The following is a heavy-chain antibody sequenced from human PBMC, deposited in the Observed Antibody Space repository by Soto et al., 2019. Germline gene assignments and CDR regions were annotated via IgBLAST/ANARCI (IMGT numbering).Heavy chain of an antibody. CDR2: IYSGGST. D-gene: IGHD3-16*02. V-gene: IGHV3-53*01. Sequence: GGSLRLSCAASGFTVSSNYMSWVRQAPGKGLEWVSVIYSGGSTYYADSVKGRFTISRDNSKNTLYLQMNSLRAEDTAVYYCATHSDYVWGSYRHSREYYFDYWGQGTLVTVSS. CDR1: GFTVSSNY. CDR3: ATHSDYVWGSYRHSREYYFDY. J-gene: IGHJ4*02.